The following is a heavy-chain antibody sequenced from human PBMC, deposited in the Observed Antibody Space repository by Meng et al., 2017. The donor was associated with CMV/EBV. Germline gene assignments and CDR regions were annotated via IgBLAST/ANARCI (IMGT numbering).Heavy chain of an antibody. CDR2: INHSGST. J-gene: IGHJ6*02. V-gene: IGHV4-34*01. Sequence: LRLSCAFYGGSFSGYYWSWIRHPPGKGLEWSGEINHSGSTNYNQSLKSRVTISVDTSKNQFSLKLSSVTAADTAVYYCASGEWSGEQYQLQIARHYYYGMDVWGQGTTVTVSS. CDR3: ASGEWSGEQYQLQIARHYYYGMDV. D-gene: IGHD2-2*01. CDR1: GGSFSGYY.